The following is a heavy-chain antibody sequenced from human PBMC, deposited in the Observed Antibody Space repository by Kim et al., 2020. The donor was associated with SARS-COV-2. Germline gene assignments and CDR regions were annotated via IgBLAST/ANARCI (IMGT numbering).Heavy chain of an antibody. CDR1: GDSVSSNSAA. V-gene: IGHV6-1*01. J-gene: IGHJ5*02. CDR2: TYYRSKWYN. D-gene: IGHD3-3*01. Sequence: SQTLSLTCAISGDSVSSNSAAWNWIRQSPSRGLEWLGRTYYRSKWYNDYAVSVKSRITINPDTSKNQFSLQLNSVTPEDTAVYYCARDAPKQATKLRFLEWATVRCRWFDPWGQGTLVTVSS. CDR3: ARDAPKQATKLRFLEWATVRCRWFDP.